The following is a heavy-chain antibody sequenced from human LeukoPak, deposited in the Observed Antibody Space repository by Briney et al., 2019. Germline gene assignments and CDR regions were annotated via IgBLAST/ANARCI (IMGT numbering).Heavy chain of an antibody. V-gene: IGHV3-74*01. Sequence: GGSLRLSCAASGFTFSSSWMHWVRQAPGKGPVWVSRIKSDGSDTSYADSVKGRFTNSRDNAKNTLYLQMNSLRAEDTAVYYCAIDRGAVAGDSWGQGTLATVSS. D-gene: IGHD6-19*01. J-gene: IGHJ4*02. CDR1: GFTFSSSW. CDR2: IKSDGSDT. CDR3: AIDRGAVAGDS.